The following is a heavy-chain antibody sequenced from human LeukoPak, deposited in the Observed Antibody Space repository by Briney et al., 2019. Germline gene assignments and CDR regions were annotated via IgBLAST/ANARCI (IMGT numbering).Heavy chain of an antibody. D-gene: IGHD3-10*01. Sequence: GGSLRLSCAASGLTFSKYSMTWVRQAPGKGLEWVSFIDTSSTTMYYTDSVKGRFTTSRDNAKNSLYLQMNSLRAEDTAVYYCAKYLNAPQNTKFGSGRHSMDVWGQGTTVTVSS. CDR2: IDTSSTTM. CDR1: GLTFSKYS. V-gene: IGHV3-48*04. J-gene: IGHJ6*02. CDR3: AKYLNAPQNTKFGSGRHSMDV.